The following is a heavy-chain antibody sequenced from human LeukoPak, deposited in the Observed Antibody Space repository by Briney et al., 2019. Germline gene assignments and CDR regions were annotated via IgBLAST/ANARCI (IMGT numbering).Heavy chain of an antibody. Sequence: GGSLRLSCAASGFIFSSYSMNWVRQAPGKGLEWVSAISGSGGSTYYADSVKGRFTISRDNSKNTLYLQMNSLRAEDTAVYYCAKDSSIVVVPAAIGGQGTLVTVSS. V-gene: IGHV3-23*01. CDR1: GFIFSSYS. D-gene: IGHD2-2*01. CDR2: ISGSGGST. CDR3: AKDSSIVVVPAAI. J-gene: IGHJ4*02.